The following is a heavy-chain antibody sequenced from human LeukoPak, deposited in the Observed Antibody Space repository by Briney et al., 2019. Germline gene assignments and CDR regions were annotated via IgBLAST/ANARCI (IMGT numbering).Heavy chain of an antibody. CDR3: VRDYSNFVQGD. V-gene: IGHV4-39*02. CDR2: IFYDGST. CDR1: GDSISGSSYY. J-gene: IGHJ4*02. D-gene: IGHD4-11*01. Sequence: SETLSLTCTVSGDSISGSSYYWGWIRQPPGKELEWIGSIFYDGSTYYNPSLKSRLTIFADTSKNQFSLKMTSVTAADTAVYYCVRDYSNFVQGDWGQGTLVTVSS.